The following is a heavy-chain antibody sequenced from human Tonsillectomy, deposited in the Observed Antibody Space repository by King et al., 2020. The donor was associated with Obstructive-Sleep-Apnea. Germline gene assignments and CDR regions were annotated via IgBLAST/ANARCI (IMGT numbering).Heavy chain of an antibody. Sequence: LQLQESGPGLVKPSETLSLTCTVSGGSLSSSSYYWGWIRQPPGKGLEWIGSIYYSGSTYYNPSLKSRVTISVDTSKNQFSLKLSSVTAADTAVYYCARESPNYDFWSGYYTIDPWGQGTLVTVSS. V-gene: IGHV4-39*07. CDR3: ARESPNYDFWSGYYTIDP. CDR1: GGSLSSSSYY. J-gene: IGHJ5*02. CDR2: IYYSGST. D-gene: IGHD3-3*01.